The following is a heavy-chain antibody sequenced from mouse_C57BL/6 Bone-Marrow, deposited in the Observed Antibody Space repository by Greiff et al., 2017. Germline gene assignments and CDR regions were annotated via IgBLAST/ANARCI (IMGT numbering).Heavy chain of an antibody. V-gene: IGHV1-85*01. Sequence: QVQLQQPGAELVMPGASVKLSCKASGYTFTSYDINWVKQRPGQGLEWIGWIYPRDGSTKYNEKFKGKATLTVDTSSSTAYMELHSLTSEDSAVYFCARDWFAYWGQGTLVTVSA. J-gene: IGHJ3*01. CDR3: ARDWFAY. CDR1: GYTFTSYD. CDR2: IYPRDGST.